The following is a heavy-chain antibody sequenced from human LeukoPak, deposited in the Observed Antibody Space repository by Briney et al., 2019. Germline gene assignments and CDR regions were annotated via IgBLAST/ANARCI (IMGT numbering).Heavy chain of an antibody. CDR3: ARERPAIAARRNLIDHYYYYMDV. V-gene: IGHV4-39*07. D-gene: IGHD6-6*01. CDR2: IYYSGST. Sequence: SETLSLTCTVSGGSISSSSYYWGWIRQPPGKGLEWIGSIYYSGSTYYNPSLKSRVTISVDTSKNQFSLKLSSVTAADTAVYYCARERPAIAARRNLIDHYYYYMDVWGKGTTVTVSS. CDR1: GGSISSSSYY. J-gene: IGHJ6*03.